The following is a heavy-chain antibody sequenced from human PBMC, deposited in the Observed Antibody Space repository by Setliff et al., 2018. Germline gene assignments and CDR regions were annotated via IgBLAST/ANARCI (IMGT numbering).Heavy chain of an antibody. Sequence: ASVKVSCKASGYTFTDYAMHWVRQAPGQRLEWMGWINPGNGNTKYSQKFQGRVTITRDTSASTAYMELSSLRSEDTAVYYCARDKGYDSSGYSFYYYYYMDVWGKGTTVTVSS. V-gene: IGHV1-3*01. D-gene: IGHD3-22*01. CDR2: INPGNGNT. J-gene: IGHJ6*03. CDR1: GYTFTDYA. CDR3: ARDKGYDSSGYSFYYYYYMDV.